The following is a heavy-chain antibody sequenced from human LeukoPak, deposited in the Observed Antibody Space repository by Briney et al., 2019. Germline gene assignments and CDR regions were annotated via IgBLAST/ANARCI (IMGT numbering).Heavy chain of an antibody. CDR3: VRDNRGYYGSANDAFDI. D-gene: IGHD3-10*01. J-gene: IGHJ3*02. CDR2: VSGSSSDK. Sequence: GGSLRLSCAASAFTFNNYNMNWVRQAPGKGLEWVSSVSGSSSDKYYADLVKGRFTISRDNAKNSLYLQMNRLRAEDTAVYYCVRDNRGYYGSANDAFDIWGQGTMVTVSS. CDR1: AFTFNNYN. V-gene: IGHV3-21*01.